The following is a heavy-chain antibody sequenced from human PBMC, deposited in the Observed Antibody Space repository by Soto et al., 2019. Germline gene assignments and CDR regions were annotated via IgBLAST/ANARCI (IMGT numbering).Heavy chain of an antibody. Sequence: GGSLRLSCIASGFTFGSYAMSWVRQAPGKGLEWVGFTRGKAYGGTTEYAASVQGRFTISRDDSKSIAYLQMNSLKTEDTAVYFVTRGKSRRYETSPPYFDYLRPGTQVTVS. D-gene: IGHD3-3*01. CDR3: TRGKSRRYETSPPYFDY. CDR2: TRGKAYGGTT. J-gene: IGHJ4*02. CDR1: GFTFGSYA. V-gene: IGHV3-49*04.